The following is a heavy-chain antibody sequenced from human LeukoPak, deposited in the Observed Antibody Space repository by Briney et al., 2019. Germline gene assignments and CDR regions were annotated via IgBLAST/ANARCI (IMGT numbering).Heavy chain of an antibody. D-gene: IGHD2-21*02. CDR3: AKFNLEVVTASVNWCDP. CDR1: GFTFSSYA. J-gene: IGHJ5*02. V-gene: IGHV3-23*01. CDR2: ISGSGGST. Sequence: GGSLRLSCAASGFTFSSYAMSWVRQAPGKGLEWVSAISGSGGSTYYADSVKGRFTISRDNSKNTLYLQMNSLRAEDTAVYYCAKFNLEVVTASVNWCDPWGQGTLVTVSS.